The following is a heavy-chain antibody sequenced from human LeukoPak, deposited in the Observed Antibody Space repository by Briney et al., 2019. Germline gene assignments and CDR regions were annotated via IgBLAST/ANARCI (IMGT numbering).Heavy chain of an antibody. Sequence: TPSETLSLTCTVSGGSISSFYWSWIRQPPRKGLQWIGYIYYSGITRYNPSLKSRVTISVDTSKNQFSLKLSSVTAADTAVYYCASGGYSGYAFDYWGQGILVTVSS. CDR3: ASGGYSGYAFDY. CDR2: IYYSGIT. CDR1: GGSISSFY. D-gene: IGHD5-12*01. J-gene: IGHJ4*02. V-gene: IGHV4-59*01.